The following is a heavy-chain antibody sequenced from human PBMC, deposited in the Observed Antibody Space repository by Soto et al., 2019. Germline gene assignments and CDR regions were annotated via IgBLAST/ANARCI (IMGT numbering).Heavy chain of an antibody. J-gene: IGHJ6*02. CDR3: ARDRPYYDFWSGSLYYGMDV. V-gene: IGHV4-31*03. CDR2: IYYSGST. CDR1: GGSISSGGYY. Sequence: LSLTCTVSGGSISSGGYYWSWIRQHPGKGLEWIGYIYYSGSTYYNPSLKSRVTISVDTSKNQFSLKLSSVTAADTAVYYCARDRPYYDFWSGSLYYGMDVWGQGXTVTV. D-gene: IGHD3-3*01.